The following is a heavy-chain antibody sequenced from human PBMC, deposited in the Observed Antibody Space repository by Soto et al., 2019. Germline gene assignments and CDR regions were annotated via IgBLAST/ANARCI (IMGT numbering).Heavy chain of an antibody. J-gene: IGHJ4*02. CDR2: IVVGSGNT. Sequence: QMQLVQSGPEVKKPGTSVKVSCKASGFTFPSSAVQWVRQARGQRLEWIARIVVGSGNTNYAQKFQERLTISRDMSTNTAYMELRSLRSEDTAVYYCAAVPYYYQTSGTYFEYWGQGTLVTVSS. CDR3: AAVPYYYQTSGTYFEY. CDR1: GFTFPSSA. V-gene: IGHV1-58*01. D-gene: IGHD3-22*01.